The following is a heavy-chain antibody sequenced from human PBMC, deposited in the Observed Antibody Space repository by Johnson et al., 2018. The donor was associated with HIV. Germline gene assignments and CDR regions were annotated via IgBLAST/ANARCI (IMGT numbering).Heavy chain of an antibody. CDR3: ARSKGSIWYGSAFDI. D-gene: IGHD6-13*01. CDR1: GFTFSSYA. V-gene: IGHV3-30-3*01. Sequence: QVQLVESGGGVVQPGRSLRLSCAASGFTFSSYAMHWVRQAPGKGLELVAVISYDGSNKYYADSVKGRFTISRDNSKNTLYLQMNSLRAEGTAVYYCARSKGSIWYGSAFDIWGQGTMVTVSS. J-gene: IGHJ3*02. CDR2: ISYDGSNK.